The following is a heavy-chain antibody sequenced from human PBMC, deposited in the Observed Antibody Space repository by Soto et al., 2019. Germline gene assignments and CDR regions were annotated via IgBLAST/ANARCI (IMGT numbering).Heavy chain of an antibody. CDR3: ARDAGRKYCSSTSSPFGY. CDR2: IIAYNGTT. CDR1: GGTFSSYA. Sequence: ASVKVSCKASGGTFSSYAISWVRQAPGQGLEWMGWIIAYNGTTNYAQKLQGRVTMTTDTSTSTAYMELRSLRSDDTAVYYCARDAGRKYCSSTSSPFGYWGQGTLVTLSS. D-gene: IGHD2-2*01. J-gene: IGHJ4*02. V-gene: IGHV1-18*01.